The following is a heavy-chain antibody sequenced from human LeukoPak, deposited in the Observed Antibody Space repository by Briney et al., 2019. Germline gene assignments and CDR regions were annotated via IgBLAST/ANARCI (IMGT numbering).Heavy chain of an antibody. D-gene: IGHD2-2*02. Sequence: PWGSLRLSCAASGFTFSSYEMNWVRQSPGKGLEWIGEIYHNGTPNFTPSLKSRVTISADSFKNHFSLKMPSVTAADTAVYYCATAPILRGEGGEHYNYGMDVWGQGTTVIVSS. CDR1: GFTFSSYE. CDR2: IYHNGTP. J-gene: IGHJ6*02. CDR3: ATAPILRGEGGEHYNYGMDV. V-gene: IGHV4-34*08.